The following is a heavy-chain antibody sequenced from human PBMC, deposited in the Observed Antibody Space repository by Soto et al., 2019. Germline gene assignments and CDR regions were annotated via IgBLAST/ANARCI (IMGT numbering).Heavy chain of an antibody. CDR3: ARDSSAWYDGPLWFDS. CDR2: TYYRSKWNN. J-gene: IGHJ5*01. V-gene: IGHV6-1*01. Sequence: TRVPPGDKLASNSAGWICKRQSPSRGLEWLGRTYYRSKWNNHYAVSVKSRITINPDTSKNQFALQLNSATPEDTAVYYFARDSSAWYDGPLWFDSWGPATVVT. D-gene: IGHD6-19*01. CDR1: GDKLASNSAG.